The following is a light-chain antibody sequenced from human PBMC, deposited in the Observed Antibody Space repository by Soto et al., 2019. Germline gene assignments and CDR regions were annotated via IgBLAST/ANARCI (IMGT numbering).Light chain of an antibody. CDR3: QQYNDWPPLT. Sequence: EKVLTQSPVTLSVSLGERATLSCRASQSITTNLAWYQQKPGQAPRLLIFGASNRATGIPARFSGSGSGTEFSLTISSLPSADAAIYYCQQYNDWPPLTFGGGTKVEI. CDR1: QSITTN. J-gene: IGKJ4*01. CDR2: GAS. V-gene: IGKV3-15*01.